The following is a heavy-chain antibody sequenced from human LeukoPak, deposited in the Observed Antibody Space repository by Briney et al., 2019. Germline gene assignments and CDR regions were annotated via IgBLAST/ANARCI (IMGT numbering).Heavy chain of an antibody. D-gene: IGHD4-23*01. V-gene: IGHV3-9*01. CDR3: AKASLTVVTPVDY. CDR1: GFTFDDYA. J-gene: IGHJ4*02. Sequence: PGGSLRLSCAASGFTFDDYAMHWVRQAPGKGLEWVSGISWNSGSIGYADSVKGRFTISRDNAKNSLYLQMNSLRAEDTAVYYCAKASLTVVTPVDYWGQGTLVTVSS. CDR2: ISWNSGSI.